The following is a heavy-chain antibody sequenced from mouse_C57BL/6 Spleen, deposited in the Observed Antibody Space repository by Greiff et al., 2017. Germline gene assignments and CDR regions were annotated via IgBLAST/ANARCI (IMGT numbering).Heavy chain of an antibody. V-gene: IGHV3-6*01. CDR1: GYSITSGYY. CDR3: ARGDGYFDY. CDR2: ISYDGSN. D-gene: IGHD2-3*01. J-gene: IGHJ2*01. Sequence: EVHLVESGPGLVKPSQSLSLTCSVTGYSITSGYYWNWIRQFPGNNLEWMGYISYDGSNNYNPSLKNRISITRDTSKNQFFLKLNSVTTEDTATYYCARGDGYFDYWGQGTTRTVSS.